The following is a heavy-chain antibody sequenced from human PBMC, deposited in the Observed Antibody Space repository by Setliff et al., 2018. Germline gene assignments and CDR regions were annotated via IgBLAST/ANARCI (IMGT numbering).Heavy chain of an antibody. D-gene: IGHD2-15*01. CDR1: NYSINSNTYSY. V-gene: IGHV4-38-2*02. Sequence: TLSLTCSVSNYSINSNTYSYWGWIRQPPGKGLEWIGTVYHSGSTYYNPSLKSRVTVSLDTSNNQFSLKLSSVAATDTAVYYCVRVRVVVAATFDNWGQGMLVTVSS. CDR3: VRVRVVVAATFDN. CDR2: VYHSGST. J-gene: IGHJ4*02.